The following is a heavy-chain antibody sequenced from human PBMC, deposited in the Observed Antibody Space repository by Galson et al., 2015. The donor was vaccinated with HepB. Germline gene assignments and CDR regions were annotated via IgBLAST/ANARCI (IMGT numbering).Heavy chain of an antibody. Sequence: SLRLSCAASGFIFDSYAMSWVRQAPGKGLEWVSTISGSGGSTYYADSVKGRFTIPRDQSKNTLYLQMNSLRADDTAVYYCAKAPYTSSWYRNFDSWGQGTLVTVSS. V-gene: IGHV3-23*01. D-gene: IGHD6-13*01. J-gene: IGHJ4*02. CDR2: ISGSGGST. CDR3: AKAPYTSSWYRNFDS. CDR1: GFIFDSYA.